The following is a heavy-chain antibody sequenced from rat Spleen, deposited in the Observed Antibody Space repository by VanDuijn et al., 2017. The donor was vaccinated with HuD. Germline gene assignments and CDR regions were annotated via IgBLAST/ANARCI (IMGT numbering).Heavy chain of an antibody. CDR1: GFTFDDYG. CDR2: ISWGGSST. CDR3: TRYYEGYVMDA. J-gene: IGHJ4*01. D-gene: IGHD1-12*01. Sequence: EVKLVESGGGLVQPGRSLKLSCAASGFTFDDYGLAWVRQAPKNGLEWVASISWGGSSTYYTDNGKGRFTISRDNAQNALYLQMNNLRAEDTAIYFCTRYYEGYVMDAWGQGASVTVSS. V-gene: IGHV5-36*01.